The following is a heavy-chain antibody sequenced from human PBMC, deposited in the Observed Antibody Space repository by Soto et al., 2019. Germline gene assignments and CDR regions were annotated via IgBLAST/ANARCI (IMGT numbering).Heavy chain of an antibody. V-gene: IGHV3-23*01. CDR2: ISGGGGTT. CDR3: AKTLVTMVRGKYYYMDV. D-gene: IGHD3-10*01. J-gene: IGHJ6*03. CDR1: GFTFSSYA. Sequence: DVQLLESGGGLVQPGGSLRLSCAASGFTFSSYAMAWVRQAPGKGLERVSVISGGGGTTYYAESVKGRFTISRDNSKKMLNLQMDSLRAEDTAVYHCAKTLVTMVRGKYYYMDVWGKGTTVSVSS.